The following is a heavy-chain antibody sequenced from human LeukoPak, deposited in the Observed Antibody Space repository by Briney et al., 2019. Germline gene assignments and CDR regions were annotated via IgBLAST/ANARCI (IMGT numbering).Heavy chain of an antibody. Sequence: PGGSLRLSCAASGFTLSSYAMHWVRQAPGKGLEWVAVISYDGSNKYYADSVKGRFTISRDNSKNTLYLQMNSLRAEDTAVYYCARDRAAGSFDYWGQGTLVTVSS. V-gene: IGHV3-30-3*01. D-gene: IGHD6-13*01. J-gene: IGHJ4*02. CDR1: GFTLSSYA. CDR3: ARDRAAGSFDY. CDR2: ISYDGSNK.